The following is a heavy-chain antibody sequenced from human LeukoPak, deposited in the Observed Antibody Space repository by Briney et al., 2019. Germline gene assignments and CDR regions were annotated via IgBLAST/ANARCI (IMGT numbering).Heavy chain of an antibody. CDR3: ARATNVDYFFYYGMDV. CDR2: IYYSGST. D-gene: IGHD2/OR15-2a*01. Sequence: PSETLSLTCTVSGCSISSYYWSWIRQPPGKGLEWIGNIYYSGSTNYNPSLKSQVTISVDTSKNQFSLELISVTAADTALYYCARATNVDYFFYYGMDVWGQGTTVIVSS. V-gene: IGHV4-59*01. CDR1: GCSISSYY. J-gene: IGHJ6*02.